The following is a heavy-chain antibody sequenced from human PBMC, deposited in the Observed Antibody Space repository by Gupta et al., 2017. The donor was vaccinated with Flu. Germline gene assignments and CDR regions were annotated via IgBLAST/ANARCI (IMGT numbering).Heavy chain of an antibody. V-gene: IGHV1-18*01. CDR3: ARGYYDVLTDQTNDNWFDP. D-gene: IGHD3-9*01. CDR1: GFSFMSYG. CDR2: ISPYNGHT. J-gene: IGHJ5*02. Sequence: QVQLVQSGAEMEKPGASVKVSCKTSGFSFMSYGISWLRQAPGQGLEWLGWISPYNGHTKYNQKLQGRVTLTADTSTSTVYMEVRSLRSDDTAVYYCARGYYDVLTDQTNDNWFDPWGQGSLVIVSS.